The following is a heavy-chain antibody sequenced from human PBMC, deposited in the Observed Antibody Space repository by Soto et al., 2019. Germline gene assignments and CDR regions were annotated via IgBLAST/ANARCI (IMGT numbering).Heavy chain of an antibody. CDR2: IYYSGST. CDR3: ARLKARGAARPFDY. V-gene: IGHV4-39*01. Sequence: SETLSLTCTVSGGSISSSSYYWGWIRQPPGKGLEWIGSIYYSGSTYYNPSLKSRVTISVDTSKNQFSLKLSSVTAADTAVYYCARLKARGAARPFDYWGQGTLVTVSS. D-gene: IGHD6-6*01. CDR1: GGSISSSSYY. J-gene: IGHJ4*02.